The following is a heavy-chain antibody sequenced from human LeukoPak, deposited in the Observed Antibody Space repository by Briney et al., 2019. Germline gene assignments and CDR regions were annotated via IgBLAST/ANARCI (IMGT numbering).Heavy chain of an antibody. CDR2: IKTRADGGTT. Sequence: GGSLRLSCAASGFTFSNAWMSWVRQAPGKGLEWIGRIKTRADGGTTDYAAPVKGRFTISRDDSKNTLYLQMSSLQTKDTAVYYCATETSHYSSSFDYWGQGTLVTVSS. V-gene: IGHV3-15*01. J-gene: IGHJ4*02. CDR1: GFTFSNAW. CDR3: ATETSHYSSSFDY. D-gene: IGHD6-6*01.